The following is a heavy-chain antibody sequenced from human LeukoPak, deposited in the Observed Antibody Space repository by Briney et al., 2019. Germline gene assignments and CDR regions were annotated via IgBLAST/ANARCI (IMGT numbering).Heavy chain of an antibody. CDR3: AKDWRYHYYYYYGMDV. J-gene: IGHJ6*02. CDR1: GFTFSYHW. V-gene: IGHV3-7*03. D-gene: IGHD1-14*01. Sequence: GGSLTLSCAASGFTFSYHWMTWVRQAPGKGLEWVANIKNDGAVKNYVDSVKGRFTISRDNSKNTLYLQMNSLRAEDTAVYYCAKDWRYHYYYYYGMDVWGQGTTVTVSS. CDR2: IKNDGAVK.